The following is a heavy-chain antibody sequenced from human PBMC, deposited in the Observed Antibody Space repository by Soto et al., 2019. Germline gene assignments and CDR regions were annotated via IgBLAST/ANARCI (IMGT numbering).Heavy chain of an antibody. D-gene: IGHD1-26*01. Sequence: SETLSLTCVVSGASLSTSNWWSWVRQPPGKGLEWIGEIYHTGSASYSPSLKSRVSMSIDKSKNQFSLRLTDVTAAATAKYYCARGPRSGSYSVDGFDVWGQGTVVTVSS. J-gene: IGHJ3*01. CDR3: ARGPRSGSYSVDGFDV. V-gene: IGHV4-4*02. CDR1: GASLSTSNW. CDR2: IYHTGSA.